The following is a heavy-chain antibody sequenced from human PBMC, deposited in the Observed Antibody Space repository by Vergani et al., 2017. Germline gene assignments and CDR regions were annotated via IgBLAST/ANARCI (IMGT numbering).Heavy chain of an antibody. Sequence: EVQLVESGEGLVQPGGSLRLSCAASGFTFSSYSMNWVRQAPGKGLEWVSYISSSSSTIYYADSVKGRFTISRDNAKNSLYLQMNSLRAEDTAVYYCARVLGATADYWGQGTLVTVSS. CDR1: GFTFSSYS. D-gene: IGHD1-26*01. CDR3: ARVLGATADY. CDR2: ISSSSSTI. V-gene: IGHV3-48*01. J-gene: IGHJ4*02.